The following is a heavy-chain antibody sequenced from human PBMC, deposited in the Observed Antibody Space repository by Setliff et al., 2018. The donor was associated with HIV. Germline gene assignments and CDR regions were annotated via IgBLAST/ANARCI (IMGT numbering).Heavy chain of an antibody. CDR3: ARSPGMFDY. J-gene: IGHJ4*02. V-gene: IGHV3-53*01. CDR2: IYSGGST. D-gene: IGHD1-1*01. CDR1: EVIVSNNY. Sequence: GGPLRLSCAVSEVIVSNNYMSWVRQAPGKGLEWVSVIYSGGSTDHADSVKGRFTISRDNSKNTVYLQMTSLRAEDTAVYYCARSPGMFDYWGQGTPVTVSS.